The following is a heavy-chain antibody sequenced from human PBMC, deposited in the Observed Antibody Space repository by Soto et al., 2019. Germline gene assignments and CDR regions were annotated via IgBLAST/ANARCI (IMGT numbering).Heavy chain of an antibody. D-gene: IGHD3-16*01. CDR2: IYWDNDK. CDR1: GFSLTTSRVG. Sequence: QITLKESGPPLVKPTETLTLTCTFSGFSLTTSRVGVAWIRQPPGKALEWLAIIYWDNDKRYRVSLESRLAITKDTSKNQVVLTMTSLDPVDTATYYCAHIMITFGGVIALDAFDIWGQGTMVTVSS. J-gene: IGHJ3*02. CDR3: AHIMITFGGVIALDAFDI. V-gene: IGHV2-5*02.